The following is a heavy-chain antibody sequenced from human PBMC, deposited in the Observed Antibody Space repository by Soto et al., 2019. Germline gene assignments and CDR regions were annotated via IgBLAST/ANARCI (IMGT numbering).Heavy chain of an antibody. CDR2: IIPIFGTA. D-gene: IGHD2-15*01. CDR3: AREKDGGKSGWFGY. J-gene: IGHJ4*02. CDR1: GGTFSSYA. Sequence: QVQLVQSGAEVKKPGSSVKVSCKASGGTFSSYAISWVRQAPGQGLEWMGGIIPIFGTANYAQKFQGRVTITADESTSTAYMKLSSLRSEDTAVYYCAREKDGGKSGWFGYWGQGTLVTVSS. V-gene: IGHV1-69*01.